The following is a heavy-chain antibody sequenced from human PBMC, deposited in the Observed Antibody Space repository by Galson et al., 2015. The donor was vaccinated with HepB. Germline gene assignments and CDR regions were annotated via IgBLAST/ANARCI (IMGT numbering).Heavy chain of an antibody. CDR1: GFTFSDYR. V-gene: IGHV3-74*01. CDR3: AREFAFGCGSYSH. J-gene: IGHJ4*02. Sequence: SLRLSCAASGFTFSDYRMHWVRQAPGKGLVWVSFINFDGTSMRYADSVMGRFTISRDNADNTLYLQMNNLRAEDTAVYYCAREFAFGCGSYSHWGQGTLVTVSS. CDR2: INFDGTSM. D-gene: IGHD6-19*01.